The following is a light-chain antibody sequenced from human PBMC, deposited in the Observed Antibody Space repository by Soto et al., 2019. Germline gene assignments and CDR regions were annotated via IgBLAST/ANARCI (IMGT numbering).Light chain of an antibody. CDR3: QQYGSSPLT. J-gene: IGKJ4*01. CDR1: QSVSSSY. Sequence: EIGLTQSPATLSLSTGERAILSCRASQSVSSSYLAWYQQKPGQAPRLLIYGASSRATGIPDRFSGSGSGTDFTLTISRLEPEDFAVYYCQQYGSSPLTFGGGTKVEIK. V-gene: IGKV3-20*01. CDR2: GAS.